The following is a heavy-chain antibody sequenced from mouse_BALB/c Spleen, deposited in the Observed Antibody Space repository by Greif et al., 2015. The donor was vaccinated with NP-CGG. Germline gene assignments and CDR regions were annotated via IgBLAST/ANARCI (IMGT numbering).Heavy chain of an antibody. CDR2: ISSGGSYT. D-gene: IGHD2-1*01. V-gene: IGHV5-6*01. CDR3: ARHDGNYPFAY. J-gene: IGHJ3*01. CDR1: GFTFSSYG. Sequence: EVQGVESGGDLVKPGGSLKLSCAASGFTFSSYGMSWVRQTPDKRLEWVATISSGGSYTYYPDSVKGRFTISSDNAKNTLYLQMSSLKSEDTAMYYCARHDGNYPFAYWGQGTLVTVSA.